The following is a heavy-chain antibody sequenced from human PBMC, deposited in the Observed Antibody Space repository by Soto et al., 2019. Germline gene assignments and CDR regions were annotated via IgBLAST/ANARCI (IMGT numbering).Heavy chain of an antibody. Sequence: GGSLRLSCTASGFTFGDYAMSWFRQAPGKGLEWVGFIRSKAYGGTTEYAASVKGRFTISRDDSKSIAYLQMNSLKTEDTAVYYCTRESTYYYDSSGYFLTGKYYYYGMDVWGQGPTVTVSS. V-gene: IGHV3-49*03. J-gene: IGHJ6*02. D-gene: IGHD3-22*01. CDR2: IRSKAYGGTT. CDR1: GFTFGDYA. CDR3: TRESTYYYDSSGYFLTGKYYYYGMDV.